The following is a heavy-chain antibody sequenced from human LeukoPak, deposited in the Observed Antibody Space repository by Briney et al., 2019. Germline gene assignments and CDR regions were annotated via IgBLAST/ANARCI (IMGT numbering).Heavy chain of an antibody. CDR2: IYSGGST. CDR1: GFTFSSNY. Sequence: GGSLRLSCAASGFTFSSNYMSWVRQAPGKGLEWVSVIYSGGSTYYADSVKGRFTISRDNSKNTLYLQMNSLRAEDTAMYYCAKRMIAAAGTVYYYYGMDVWGQGTTVTVSS. V-gene: IGHV3-53*01. CDR3: AKRMIAAAGTVYYYYGMDV. J-gene: IGHJ6*02. D-gene: IGHD6-13*01.